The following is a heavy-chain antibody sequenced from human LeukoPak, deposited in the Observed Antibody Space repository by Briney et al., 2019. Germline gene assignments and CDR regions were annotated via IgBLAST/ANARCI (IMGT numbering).Heavy chain of an antibody. J-gene: IGHJ6*02. V-gene: IGHV3-53*01. D-gene: IGHD2-15*01. CDR1: GFTVSSNY. CDR3: ARVQRCSGGSCYSHYYYGMDV. Sequence: GGSLRLSCAASGFTVSSNYMSRVRQAPGKGLEWVSVIYSGGSTYYADSVKGRFTISRDNSKNTLYLQMNSLRAEDTAVYYCARVQRCSGGSCYSHYYYGMDVWGQGTTVTVSS. CDR2: IYSGGST.